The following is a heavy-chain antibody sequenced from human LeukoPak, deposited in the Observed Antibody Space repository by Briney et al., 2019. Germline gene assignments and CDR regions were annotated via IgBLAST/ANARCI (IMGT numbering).Heavy chain of an antibody. J-gene: IGHJ5*02. CDR1: GYTFIDYY. V-gene: IGHV1-2*02. D-gene: IGHD3-10*01. Sequence: ASFKISCKASGYTFIDYYLFWVLQAPGQELQWMIWINPNDGGTNYAQNFQRSVTMTRDTSINTAYMELSGLRFNDTAVYFCARGTYGSGTYRWFDPWGHGTLVTVSS. CDR3: ARGTYGSGTYRWFDP. CDR2: INPNDGGT.